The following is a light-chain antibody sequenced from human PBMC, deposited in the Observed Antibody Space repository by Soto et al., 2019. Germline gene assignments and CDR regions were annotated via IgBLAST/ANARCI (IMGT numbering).Light chain of an antibody. J-gene: IGKJ1*01. Sequence: DIQMTQSPSSLSASVGDRVTITCRANQNIGVYLNWYQKKPGKAPKLLIHAASSLHSGVPSTFSGSGSGTDFALTISSLQPEDFATYYCHQTAANPWTFAQGTKVDIK. CDR2: AAS. V-gene: IGKV1-39*01. CDR3: HQTAANPWT. CDR1: QNIGVY.